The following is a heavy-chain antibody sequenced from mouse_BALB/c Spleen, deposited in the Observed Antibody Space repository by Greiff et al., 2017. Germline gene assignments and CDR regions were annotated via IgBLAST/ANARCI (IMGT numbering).Heavy chain of an antibody. V-gene: IGHV2-9*02. J-gene: IGHJ3*01. CDR3: ARAQLLRLQTWFAY. CDR2: IWAGGST. D-gene: IGHD1-2*01. CDR1: GFSLTSYG. Sequence: VQLVESGPGLVAPSQSLSITCTVSGFSLTSYGVHWVRQPPGKGLEWLGVIWAGGSTNYNSALMSRLSISKDNSKSQVFLKMNSLQTDDTAMYYCARAQLLRLQTWFAYWGQGTLVTVSA.